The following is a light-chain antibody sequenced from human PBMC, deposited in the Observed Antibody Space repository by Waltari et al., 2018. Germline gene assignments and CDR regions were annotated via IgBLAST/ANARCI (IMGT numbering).Light chain of an antibody. Sequence: SYVLTQPPSVSVAPGETARITCGGDNIGSYSVHWHQQKPGQAPVLVIRYDSDRPSGIPERFSGSNSANTATLTISRVEAGDEANYYCQVWHAALDPGVFGTGTEVTV. CDR3: QVWHAALDPGV. CDR2: YDS. V-gene: IGLV3-21*04. CDR1: NIGSYS. J-gene: IGLJ1*01.